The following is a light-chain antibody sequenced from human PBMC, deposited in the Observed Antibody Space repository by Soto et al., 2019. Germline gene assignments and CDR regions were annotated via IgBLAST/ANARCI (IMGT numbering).Light chain of an antibody. CDR2: DAT. Sequence: ELTQPPSVSVAPGQTARITCGGNNIGSKSVHWFQQKPGQAPRTLIYDATNKHSWTPARFSGSLLGGKAALTLSGAQPEDEADYYCLLSYSGAYVFGTGTKVTVL. CDR1: NIGSKSVH. V-gene: IGLV7-46*01. J-gene: IGLJ1*01. CDR3: LLSYSGAYV.